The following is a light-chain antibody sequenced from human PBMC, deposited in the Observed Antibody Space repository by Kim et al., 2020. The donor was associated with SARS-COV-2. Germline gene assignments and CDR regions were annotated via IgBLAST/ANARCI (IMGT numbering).Light chain of an antibody. J-gene: IGLJ1*01. Sequence: GQSVTISCTVTSSDVSGYNYVSWYQQHPGKAPKLMIYDVSKRPSGVPDRFSGSKSGNTASLTISGLQAEDEADYYCCSYAGSYTYVFGTGTKVTVL. CDR3: CSYAGSYTYV. CDR2: DVS. V-gene: IGLV2-11*01. CDR1: SSDVSGYNY.